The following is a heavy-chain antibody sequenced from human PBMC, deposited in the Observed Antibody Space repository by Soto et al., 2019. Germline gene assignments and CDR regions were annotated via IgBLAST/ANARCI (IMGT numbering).Heavy chain of an antibody. CDR2: ISGSGGST. D-gene: IGHD3-16*02. V-gene: IGHV3-23*01. CDR3: AKGVDYIWGSYRYYYYMDL. CDR1: GFTFSSYA. Sequence: GGSLRLSCAASGFTFSSYAMSWVRQAPGKGLEWVSAISGSGGSTYYADSVKGRFTISRDNSKNTLYLQMNSLRAEDTAVYYCAKGVDYIWGSYRYYYYMDLWGKGTTVTVSS. J-gene: IGHJ6*03.